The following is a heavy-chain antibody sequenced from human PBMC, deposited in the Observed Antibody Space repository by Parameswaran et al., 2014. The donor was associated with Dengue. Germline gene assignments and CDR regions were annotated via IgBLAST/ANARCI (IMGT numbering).Heavy chain of an antibody. V-gene: IGHV3-48*04. CDR2: ISSSNTTM. CDR3: AREDYGSDS. D-gene: IGHD4-17*01. Sequence: GSLKISCAASGFTLSGYNMNWVRQAPGKGLEWISYISSSNTTMYYADSVKGRFTISRDNAKNSLFLQMNSLRAEDTAVYYCAREDYGSDSWGQGTLVTVSS. J-gene: IGHJ4*02. CDR1: GFTLSGYN.